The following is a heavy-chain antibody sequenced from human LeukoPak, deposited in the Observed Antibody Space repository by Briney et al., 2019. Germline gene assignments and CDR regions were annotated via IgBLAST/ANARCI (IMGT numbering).Heavy chain of an antibody. CDR3: ARYGFNYDRAFDY. CDR1: GFTFSSYW. J-gene: IGHJ4*02. Sequence: GGSLRLSCAASGFTFSSYWMHWVRQAPGKGLVWVSRINSDGSSTSYADSVKGRFTISRDNAKNTLYLQMNSLRAEDTAVYYCARYGFNYDRAFDYWGQGTLVTVSS. CDR2: INSDGSST. D-gene: IGHD3-22*01. V-gene: IGHV3-74*01.